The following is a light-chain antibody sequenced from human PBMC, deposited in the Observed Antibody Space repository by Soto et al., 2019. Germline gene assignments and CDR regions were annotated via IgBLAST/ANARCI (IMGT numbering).Light chain of an antibody. Sequence: DIVLTQSPDSLAVSLGERATINCKSSQSVLLTSNNKNYLAWYQQKPGQPPKVLISWASTRESVVPDRFSGSGTGTDFTLTITSLQAEDVAVYYCQEYYSTLTFGGGTKVEIK. CDR2: WAS. CDR3: QEYYSTLT. V-gene: IGKV4-1*01. J-gene: IGKJ4*01. CDR1: QSVLLTSNNKNY.